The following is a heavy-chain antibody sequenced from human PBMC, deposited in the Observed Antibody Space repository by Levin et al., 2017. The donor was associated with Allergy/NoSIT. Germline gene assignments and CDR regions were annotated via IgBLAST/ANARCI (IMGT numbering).Heavy chain of an antibody. J-gene: IGHJ4*02. CDR2: ISYDGSNK. CDR1: GFTFSSYA. Sequence: GESLKISCAASGFTFSSYAMHWVRQAPGKGLEWVAVISYDGSNKYYADSVKGRFTISRDNSKNTLYLQMNSLRAEDTAVYYCARGRWVAVAGTPQYYFDYWGQGTLVTVSS. D-gene: IGHD6-19*01. V-gene: IGHV3-30-3*01. CDR3: ARGRWVAVAGTPQYYFDY.